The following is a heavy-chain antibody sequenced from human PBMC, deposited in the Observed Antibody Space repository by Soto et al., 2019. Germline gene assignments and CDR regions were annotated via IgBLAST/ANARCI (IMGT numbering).Heavy chain of an antibody. Sequence: KGALASVKVSCKASGYTFTRYYLHWVRQAPGQGLEWMGMISPSSGTTLYAQNFRGRVTVARDTSTSTVYMELSSLRSEDTALYYCARGGSSGIAVASIHDAFDIWRQGTMVTVSS. CDR3: ARGGSSGIAVASIHDAFDI. J-gene: IGHJ3*02. D-gene: IGHD6-19*01. CDR1: GYTFTRYY. V-gene: IGHV1-46*01. CDR2: ISPSSGTT.